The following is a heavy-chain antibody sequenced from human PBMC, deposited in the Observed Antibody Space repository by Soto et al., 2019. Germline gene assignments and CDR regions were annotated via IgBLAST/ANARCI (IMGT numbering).Heavy chain of an antibody. Sequence: SETLSLTCTVSGGSISSYYWSWIRQPPRKGLEWMGYIYYSGSSNYNPSLSSRVTVSVDTSKNQCSLKLSSVTAADTAVYDCARVGSAAFDDALDNWGQGTMVTVSS. D-gene: IGHD2-2*01. CDR2: IYYSGSS. V-gene: IGHV4-59*01. CDR1: GGSISSYY. CDR3: ARVGSAAFDDALDN. J-gene: IGHJ3*02.